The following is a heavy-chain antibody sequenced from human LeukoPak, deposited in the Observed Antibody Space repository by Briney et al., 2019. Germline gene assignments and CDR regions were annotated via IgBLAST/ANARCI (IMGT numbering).Heavy chain of an antibody. Sequence: VASVKVSCKVSGLSFIELSFHWVRQAPGKGLEWMGGFDPEKDETVYAQKFQGRVTMTEDTSTDTVYLELSSLRSEDTAIYYCTTNLISLFGVGYWGHGTLVTVSS. D-gene: IGHD3-3*01. CDR3: TTNLISLFGVGY. CDR1: GLSFIELS. V-gene: IGHV1-24*01. J-gene: IGHJ4*01. CDR2: FDPEKDET.